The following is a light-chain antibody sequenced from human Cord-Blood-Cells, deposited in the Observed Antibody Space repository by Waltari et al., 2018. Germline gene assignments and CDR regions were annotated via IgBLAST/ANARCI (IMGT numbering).Light chain of an antibody. CDR2: ECS. CDR3: CSYAGSSTWV. J-gene: IGLJ3*02. V-gene: IGLV2-23*01. CDR1: SSDVGSYNL. Sequence: QSALTQPASVSGSPGQSITISCTGTSSDVGSYNLVSWYPQHPGKAPKLMIYECSKRTSGVSKRFFGSKSGNPASLTISGLQAEGEADYYCCSYAGSSTWVFGGGTKLTVL.